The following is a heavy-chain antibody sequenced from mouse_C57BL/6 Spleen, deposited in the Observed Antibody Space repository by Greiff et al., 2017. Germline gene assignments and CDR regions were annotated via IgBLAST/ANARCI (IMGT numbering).Heavy chain of an antibody. CDR2: IYPGGGYT. V-gene: IGHV1-63*01. J-gene: IGHJ1*03. Sequence: QVQLQQSGAELVRPGTSVKMSCKASGYTFTNYWIGWAKQRPGHGLEWIGDIYPGGGYTNYNEKFKGKATLTADKSSSTAYMQFSSLTSEDSAIYYCAREDFGTVGYFDVWGTGTTVTVSS. CDR3: AREDFGTVGYFDV. CDR1: GYTFTNYW. D-gene: IGHD2-1*01.